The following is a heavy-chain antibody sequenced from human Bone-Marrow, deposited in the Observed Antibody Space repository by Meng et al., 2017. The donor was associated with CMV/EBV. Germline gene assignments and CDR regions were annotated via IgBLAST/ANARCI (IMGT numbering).Heavy chain of an antibody. Sequence: LRLSCTVSGGSISSGDYYWSWIRQPPGKGLEWIGYIYYSGSTYYNPSLKSRVTISVDTSKNQFSLKLSSVTAADTAVYYCARDLTFYDTLAGYYKDVYYFDYWGQGTLVTVSS. J-gene: IGHJ4*02. CDR3: ARDLTFYDTLAGYYKDVYYFDY. V-gene: IGHV4-30-4*08. CDR1: GGSISSGDYY. D-gene: IGHD3-9*01. CDR2: IYYSGST.